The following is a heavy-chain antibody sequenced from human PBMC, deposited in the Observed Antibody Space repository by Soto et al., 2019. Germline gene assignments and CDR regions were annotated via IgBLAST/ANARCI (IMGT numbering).Heavy chain of an antibody. CDR1: GYSFTDYH. CDR3: ARGHSTDCSNGVCSFFYNHEMDV. D-gene: IGHD2-8*01. Sequence: ASVKVSCKASGYSFTDYHIRWVRQAPGQGLEWLGRINPKSGGTSTAQKFQGWVTMTRDRSISTVYMELTRLRSDDTAVYFCARGHSTDCSNGVCSFFYNHEMDVWG. CDR2: INPKSGGT. V-gene: IGHV1-2*04. J-gene: IGHJ6*02.